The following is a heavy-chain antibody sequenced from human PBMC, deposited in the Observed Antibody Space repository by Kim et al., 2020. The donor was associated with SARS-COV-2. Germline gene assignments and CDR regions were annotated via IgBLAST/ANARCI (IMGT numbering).Heavy chain of an antibody. D-gene: IGHD5-18*01. CDR2: INAGNGNT. V-gene: IGHV1-3*01. Sequence: ASVKVSCKASGYTFTSYAMHWVRQAPGQRLEWMGWINAGNGNTKYSQKFQGRVTITRDTSASTAYMELSSLRSEDTAVYYCARDPKKWAGTAMTTYYYYGMDVWGQGTTVTVSS. J-gene: IGHJ6*02. CDR3: ARDPKKWAGTAMTTYYYYGMDV. CDR1: GYTFTSYA.